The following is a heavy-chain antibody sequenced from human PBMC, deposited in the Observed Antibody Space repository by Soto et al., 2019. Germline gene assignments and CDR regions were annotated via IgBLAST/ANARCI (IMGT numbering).Heavy chain of an antibody. V-gene: IGHV3-23*01. Sequence: EVQLLESGGGLVQPGGSLRLSCAASGFTFNSHAMSWVRQAPGKGLEWVSGITGSGSNTYYADSVKGRFTISRDNSKNTLYVQMNSLRAEDTAAYYCAKVWSSDLVYYYGMDVWGQGTTVTVSS. D-gene: IGHD3-3*01. CDR1: GFTFNSHA. CDR3: AKVWSSDLVYYYGMDV. CDR2: ITGSGSNT. J-gene: IGHJ6*02.